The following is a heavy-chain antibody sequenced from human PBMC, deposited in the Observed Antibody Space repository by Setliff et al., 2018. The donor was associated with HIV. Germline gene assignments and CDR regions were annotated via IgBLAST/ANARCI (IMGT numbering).Heavy chain of an antibody. CDR2: IYHSGST. CDR1: GYSISSGYY. V-gene: IGHV4-38-2*01. CDR3: ARADGSGSYYLYYYYGMDV. Sequence: SETLSLTCAVSGYSISSGYYWGWIRQPPGKGLEWIGNIYHSGSTYYNPSLKSRVTISVDTSKNQFSLRLSSVTAADTAVYYCARADGSGSYYLYYYYGMDVWG. J-gene: IGHJ6*01. D-gene: IGHD3-10*01.